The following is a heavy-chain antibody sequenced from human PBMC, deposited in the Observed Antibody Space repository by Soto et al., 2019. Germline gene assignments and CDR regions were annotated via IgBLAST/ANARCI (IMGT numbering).Heavy chain of an antibody. Sequence: QVQLVESGGAVVQPGKSLRLSCAASGFTFNTYGMYWVRQAPDKGLEWVAAISYDGSNKYHADSVKGRFTISRDNSKNTLYLQMNSLRVEDTAVYYCAKDIVRYTYGACDYWGQGALVTVSS. V-gene: IGHV3-30*18. CDR2: ISYDGSNK. D-gene: IGHD5-18*01. J-gene: IGHJ4*02. CDR1: GFTFNTYG. CDR3: AKDIVRYTYGACDY.